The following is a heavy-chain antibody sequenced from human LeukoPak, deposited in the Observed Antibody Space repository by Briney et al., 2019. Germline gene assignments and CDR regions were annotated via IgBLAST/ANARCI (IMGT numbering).Heavy chain of an antibody. CDR2: IYTSGST. D-gene: IGHD6-13*01. J-gene: IGHJ3*02. V-gene: IGHV4-61*02. CDR1: GGSISSGSYY. Sequence: SQTLSLTCTVSGGSISSGSYYWSWIRQPAGKGLEWIGRIYTSGSTNYNPSLKSRVTISVDTSKNQFSLKLSSVAAADTAVYYCARVFPSSSWYRGVDAFDIWGQGTMVTVSS. CDR3: ARVFPSSSWYRGVDAFDI.